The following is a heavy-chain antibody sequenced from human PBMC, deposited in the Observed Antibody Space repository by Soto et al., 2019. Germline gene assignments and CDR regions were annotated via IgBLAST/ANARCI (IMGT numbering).Heavy chain of an antibody. CDR3: AKASATHDAFDI. Sequence: QPGGSLRLSCAASGFTFSSYAMSWVRQAPGKGLEWVSTISSSGGSTHYADSVKGRFTISRDNSKNTLYLQMNSLRAEDTAVYYCAKASATHDAFDIWGQGTMVTVSS. CDR1: GFTFSSYA. J-gene: IGHJ3*02. D-gene: IGHD3-10*01. V-gene: IGHV3-23*01. CDR2: ISSSGGST.